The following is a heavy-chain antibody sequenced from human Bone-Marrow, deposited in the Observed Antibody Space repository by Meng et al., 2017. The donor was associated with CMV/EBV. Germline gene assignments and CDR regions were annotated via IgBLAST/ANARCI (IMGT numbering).Heavy chain of an antibody. CDR3: ARDGARTVTPNYYYYYGMDV. D-gene: IGHD4-11*01. V-gene: IGHV1-18*01. CDR1: GYTFTNYG. CDR2: ISAYNGNT. Sequence: ASVKVSCKASGYTFTNYGISWVRQAPGQGLEWMGWISAYNGNTDYAQKFQGRVSMTTDSSTSTAFMELRSLRSDDTAVYYCARDGARTVTPNYYYYYGMDVWGQRTTVTVSS. J-gene: IGHJ6*02.